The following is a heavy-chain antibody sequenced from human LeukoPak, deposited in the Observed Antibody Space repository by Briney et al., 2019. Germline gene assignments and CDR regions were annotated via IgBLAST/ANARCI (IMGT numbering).Heavy chain of an antibody. J-gene: IGHJ4*02. Sequence: ASVKVSCKVSGYTLTELFMHWVRQAPGKGLEWMGGFDPEDGETIYAQKFQGRVTMTEDTSTDTAYMELSSLRSEDTAVYYCATPLAPGATSLIDYWGQGTLVTVSS. D-gene: IGHD1-26*01. CDR3: ATPLAPGATSLIDY. CDR2: FDPEDGET. V-gene: IGHV1-24*01. CDR1: GYTLTELF.